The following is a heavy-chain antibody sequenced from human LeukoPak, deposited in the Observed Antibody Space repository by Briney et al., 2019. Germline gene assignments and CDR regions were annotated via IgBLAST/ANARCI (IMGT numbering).Heavy chain of an antibody. CDR3: AKDLTPMVRGNYFDY. D-gene: IGHD3-10*01. J-gene: IGHJ4*02. V-gene: IGHV3-74*01. Sequence: PGGSLRLSCAASGFTFSRYWMFWVRHSPGEGPVWVSRINSDGTTTYYADSVKGRFTISRDNSKNTLYLQMNSLRAEDTAVYYCAKDLTPMVRGNYFDYWGQGTLVTVSS. CDR2: INSDGTTT. CDR1: GFTFSRYW.